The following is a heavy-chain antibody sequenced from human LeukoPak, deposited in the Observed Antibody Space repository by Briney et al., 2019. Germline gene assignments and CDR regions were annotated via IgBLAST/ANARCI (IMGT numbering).Heavy chain of an antibody. CDR3: ATQSSDSSGYTHIDY. V-gene: IGHV3-74*01. D-gene: IGHD3-22*01. J-gene: IGHJ4*02. CDR1: GFTFSSHL. CDR2: ISSDGTYT. Sequence: GGSLRLSCAASGFTFSSHLMHWVRQAPGKGLVWVSRISSDGTYTNYADSVRGRFTISRDNAKNTLYLQMNSLRAEDTAVYYCATQSSDSSGYTHIDYWGQGTLVTVSS.